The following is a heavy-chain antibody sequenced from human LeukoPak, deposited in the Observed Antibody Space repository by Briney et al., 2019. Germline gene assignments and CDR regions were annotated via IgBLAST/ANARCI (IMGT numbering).Heavy chain of an antibody. CDR2: IKQDGSEA. Sequence: GGSLRLSCAASGFTFTDYWMTWVRQAPGKRLEWVANIKQDGSEAYYVDSVEGRFTISRDNTKNSVYLQMNSLGVEDTAVYYCSRLSSGWPNYYYYYMDVWGKGTTVTVSS. CDR3: SRLSSGWPNYYYYYMDV. V-gene: IGHV3-7*01. D-gene: IGHD6-19*01. J-gene: IGHJ6*03. CDR1: GFTFTDYW.